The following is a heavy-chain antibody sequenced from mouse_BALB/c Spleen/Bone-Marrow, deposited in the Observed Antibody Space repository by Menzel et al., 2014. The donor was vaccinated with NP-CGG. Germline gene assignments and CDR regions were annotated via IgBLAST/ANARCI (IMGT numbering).Heavy chain of an antibody. J-gene: IGHJ1*01. CDR2: ISSGSSTI. V-gene: IGHV5-17*01. Sequence: EVQVVESGGGLVKPGGSLKLSCAASGFTLSGYNMSWVRQAPEKGLEWVAYISSGSSTIYYADTVKGRFTISRDNPKNTLFLQMTSLRSEDTAMYYCARRGLLSYWYFDVWGAGTTVTVSS. CDR3: ARRGLLSYWYFDV. CDR1: GFTLSGYN. D-gene: IGHD3-1*01.